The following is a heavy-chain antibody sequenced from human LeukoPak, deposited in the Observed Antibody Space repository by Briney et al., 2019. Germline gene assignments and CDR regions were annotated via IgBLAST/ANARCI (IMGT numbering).Heavy chain of an antibody. CDR1: GDSVSSSNYY. V-gene: IGHV4-61*01. CDR2: IYYGGNT. J-gene: IGHJ4*02. CDR3: ARGVEGLELQVVGRDYFDY. D-gene: IGHD1-7*01. Sequence: SETLSLTCAVSGDSVSSSNYYWSCIRQPPGKGLEWIGYIYYGGNTNYNPSLQSRVTISVDTSKSQFSLKLSSVTAADTAVYYCARGVEGLELQVVGRDYFDYWGQGTLVTVSS.